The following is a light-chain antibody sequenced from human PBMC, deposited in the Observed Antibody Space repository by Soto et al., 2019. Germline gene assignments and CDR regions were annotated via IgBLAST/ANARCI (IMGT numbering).Light chain of an antibody. CDR3: QQYSNWPLT. V-gene: IGKV3-15*01. Sequence: EIVMTQSPATLSVSPGERATLSCRASQSVSSNLAWFQQKPGQAPRLLIYGASTRATGIPARFSGSGSATEFTVTISSLQSEDLAVYYCQQYSNWPLTFGGGTKVEIK. J-gene: IGKJ4*01. CDR2: GAS. CDR1: QSVSSN.